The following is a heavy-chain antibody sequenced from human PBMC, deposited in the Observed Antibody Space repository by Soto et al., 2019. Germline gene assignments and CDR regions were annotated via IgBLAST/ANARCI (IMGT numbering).Heavy chain of an antibody. CDR1: KLTYGDYA. CDR2: ISGSGDNT. V-gene: IGHV3-23*01. J-gene: IGHJ4*02. D-gene: IGHD3-22*01. Sequence: GGSLRLSCEAAKLTYGDYAMTWVRQAPGKGLEWVASISGSGDNTYYADSVKGRFAISRDNSKSTLYLQMNSLRGDDAAIYYCATDPNFYDDSAYFTSRWFDNWGQGTQVTVS. CDR3: ATDPNFYDDSAYFTSRWFDN.